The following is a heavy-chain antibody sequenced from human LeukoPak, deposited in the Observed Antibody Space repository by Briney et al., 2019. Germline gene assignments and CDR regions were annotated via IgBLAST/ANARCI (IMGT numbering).Heavy chain of an antibody. CDR1: GFTFDNFA. CDR2: ISRSGSLI. J-gene: IGHJ5*02. V-gene: IGHV3-21*05. Sequence: GGSLRLSCASSGFTFDNFAMNWVRQPHGKGLEWVSYISRSGSLIIYADSVKGRFNVPRDNGKNSLYLDMNSLTGEDTGLYYCARDGINWADRWGQGTLVTVSS. CDR3: ARDGINWADR. D-gene: IGHD3-16*01.